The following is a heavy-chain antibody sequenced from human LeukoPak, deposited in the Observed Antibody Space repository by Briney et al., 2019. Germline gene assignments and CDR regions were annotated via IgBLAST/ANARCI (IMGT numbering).Heavy chain of an antibody. J-gene: IGHJ6*03. CDR3: VRDYSSGWPMSYYNPYIDL. V-gene: IGHV4-4*07. CDR2: VFVTGSP. Sequence: PSETLSLTRTFYGGSVSSYYWSWIRQPAGKPLEWIGRVFVTGSPNYSPSLKTRVTISLDSSKNQLSLRLASVTAADTAVYYCVRDYSSGWPMSYYNPYIDLWGKGTTVTVSS. D-gene: IGHD4-11*01. CDR1: GGSVSSYY.